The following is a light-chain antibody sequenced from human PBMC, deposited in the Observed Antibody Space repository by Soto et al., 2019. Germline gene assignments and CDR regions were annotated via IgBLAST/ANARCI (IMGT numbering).Light chain of an antibody. J-gene: IGLJ1*01. Sequence: QSVLTQPHSVSGSPGQSVTISRTGTSSDVGGYSYVSWYQQHPGKAPELIIYDVTERPSGVPDRFSGSKSGNTASLTISGLQAEDEADYYCCSYTGSYSYVFGIGTKVTVL. CDR1: SSDVGGYSY. V-gene: IGLV2-11*01. CDR3: CSYTGSYSYV. CDR2: DVT.